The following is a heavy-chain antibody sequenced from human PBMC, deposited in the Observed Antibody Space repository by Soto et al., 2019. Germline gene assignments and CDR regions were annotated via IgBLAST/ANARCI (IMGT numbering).Heavy chain of an antibody. CDR2: IYYSGST. V-gene: IGHV4-39*01. CDR1: GGSISSSSYY. J-gene: IGHJ6*02. CDR3: ARRSVLRFLEWSDYGMDV. Sequence: LSLTCTVSGGSISSSSYYWGWIRQPPGKGLEWIGSIYYSGSTYYNPSLKSRVTISVDTSKNQFSLKLSSVTAADTAVYYCARRSVLRFLEWSDYGMDVWGQGTTVTVSS. D-gene: IGHD3-3*01.